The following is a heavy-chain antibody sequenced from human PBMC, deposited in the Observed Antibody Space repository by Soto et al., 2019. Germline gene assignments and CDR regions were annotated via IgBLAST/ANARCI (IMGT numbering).Heavy chain of an antibody. CDR3: ARQTLEAAYCCGGRGEYYFHY. J-gene: IGHJ4*02. V-gene: IGHV1-69*02. D-gene: IGHD2-15*01. CDR1: GGTFSSYT. Sequence: QVQLVQSGAEVKKPGSAVKVSCKASGGTFSSYTISWVRQAPGQGLEWIGRIIPILGIANYAQKCQGRVTIAADNSTSTAYMKLSSLRSEDSAVYYCARQTLEAAYCCGGRGEYYFHYWGQGTLVTVSS. CDR2: IIPILGIA.